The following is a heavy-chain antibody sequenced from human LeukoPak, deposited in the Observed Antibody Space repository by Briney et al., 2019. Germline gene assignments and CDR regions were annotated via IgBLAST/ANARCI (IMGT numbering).Heavy chain of an antibody. CDR3: AGRPTGYSSGYVY. J-gene: IGHJ4*02. V-gene: IGHV3-23*01. D-gene: IGHD5-18*01. CDR2: ISGSAHKI. Sequence: GGSLRLSCVVSGFTFSDYAMSWVRQAPEKGLDWVSVISGSAHKIRYADSVKGRFTVSRDNSENTVYLQMNNLRAEDTALYYCAGRPTGYSSGYVYWGQGALVTVSS. CDR1: GFTFSDYA.